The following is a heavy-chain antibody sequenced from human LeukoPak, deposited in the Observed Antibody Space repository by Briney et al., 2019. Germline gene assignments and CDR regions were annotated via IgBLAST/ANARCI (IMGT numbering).Heavy chain of an antibody. J-gene: IGHJ3*02. V-gene: IGHV4-61*01. CDR1: GGSISSSSYY. CDR3: ARAGGLGYYYGRGSAFDI. D-gene: IGHD3-10*01. CDR2: IYYSGST. Sequence: PSETLSLTCTVSGGSISSSSYYWSWIRQPPGKGLEWIGYIYYSGSTNYNPSLKSRVTISVDTSKNQFSLKLSSVTAADTAVYYCARAGGLGYYYGRGSAFDIWGQGTMVTVSS.